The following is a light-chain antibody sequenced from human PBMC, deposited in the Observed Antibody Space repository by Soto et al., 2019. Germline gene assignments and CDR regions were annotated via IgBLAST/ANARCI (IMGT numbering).Light chain of an antibody. CDR1: SSDVGGYNH. CDR3: SSYTTSTTRII. J-gene: IGLJ2*01. Sequence: QSALTQPASVSGSPGQSITISCTGSSSDVGGYNHVSWYQQHPGKAPKLMFYEVSNRPSGVSNRFSGSKPGNTASLTISGLQAEDEADYYCSSYTTSTTRIIFGGGTKLTVL. CDR2: EVS. V-gene: IGLV2-14*01.